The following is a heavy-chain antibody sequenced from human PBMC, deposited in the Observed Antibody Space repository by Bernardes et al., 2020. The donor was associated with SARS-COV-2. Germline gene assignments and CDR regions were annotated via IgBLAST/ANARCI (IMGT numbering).Heavy chain of an antibody. D-gene: IGHD1-26*01. CDR3: AKDVAGREDF. CDR2: INEDGTTI. CDR1: GFTFSRFW. J-gene: IGHJ4*02. V-gene: IGHV3-74*01. Sequence: GSLRLSCAASGFTFSRFWMHWVRQVPGKGLVWVSRINEDGTTINYADSVKGRFTISRDNAKNTLFLQMNTLRAEDTAIYYCAKDVAGREDFWGPGTLVTVSS.